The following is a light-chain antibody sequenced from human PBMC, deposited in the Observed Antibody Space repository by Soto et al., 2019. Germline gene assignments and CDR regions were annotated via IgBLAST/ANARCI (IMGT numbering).Light chain of an antibody. V-gene: IGLV1-44*01. CDR2: SNN. CDR3: AAGDDSLNGYV. Sequence: QSVLTQPPSASGTPGQRVTISCSGSSSNIGSNTVNWYQQLPGTAPKLLIYSNNQRPSGVPDRFSGSKSGTSASLAISGLQSEDEADDYCAAGDDSLNGYVFGTGTKLTVL. CDR1: SSNIGSNT. J-gene: IGLJ1*01.